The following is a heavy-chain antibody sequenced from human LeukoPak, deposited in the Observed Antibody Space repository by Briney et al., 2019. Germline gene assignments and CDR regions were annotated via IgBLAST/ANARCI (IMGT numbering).Heavy chain of an antibody. J-gene: IGHJ4*02. Sequence: ASVKVSCKASGYTFTIYGISWVRQAPGQGLEWMGWINPYNGDTNYAQKLQGRVTMTTDTSTSTAYMELRSLRSDDTAVYYCARMGSFGWFGELKGAARNDYWGQGTLVTVSS. CDR3: ARMGSFGWFGELKGAARNDY. D-gene: IGHD3-10*01. CDR1: GYTFTIYG. CDR2: INPYNGDT. V-gene: IGHV1-18*01.